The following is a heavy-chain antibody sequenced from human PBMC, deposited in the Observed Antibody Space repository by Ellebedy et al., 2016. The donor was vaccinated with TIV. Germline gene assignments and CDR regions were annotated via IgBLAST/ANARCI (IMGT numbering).Heavy chain of an antibody. CDR1: GYTFTSLD. CDR2: MSPKNENR. J-gene: IGHJ3*02. CDR3: ARDDQHSGGAFDI. V-gene: IGHV1-8*02. Sequence: ASVKVSCKASGYTFTSLDINWMRQAPGQGLEWMGWMSPKNENRDYAQKFQGRVTMTRNTAVSTAYLELSGLASEDTAVYYCARDDQHSGGAFDIWGQGTLVTVSS. D-gene: IGHD2-21*01.